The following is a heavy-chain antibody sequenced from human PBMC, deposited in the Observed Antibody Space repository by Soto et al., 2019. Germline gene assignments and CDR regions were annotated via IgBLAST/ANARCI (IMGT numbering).Heavy chain of an antibody. Sequence: SEALCVTCTVSGGSISRYCWSWSRQPPWKELEWIGYIYYSGSTNYNPSLKIRVTISVDTSKNQSSLKLSSVTAADTAVYYCARAKAPLYSSSWYWFDPWGQGTLVTVS. CDR2: IYYSGST. J-gene: IGHJ5*02. D-gene: IGHD6-13*01. V-gene: IGHV4-59*08. CDR1: GGSISRYC. CDR3: ARAKAPLYSSSWYWFDP.